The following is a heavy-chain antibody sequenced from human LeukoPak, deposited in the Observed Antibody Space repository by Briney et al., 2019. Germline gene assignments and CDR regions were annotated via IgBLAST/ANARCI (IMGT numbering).Heavy chain of an antibody. J-gene: IGHJ3*02. D-gene: IGHD3-10*01. CDR3: ASHPQGGSGAFDI. V-gene: IGHV5-51*01. CDR1: GYSFTSYW. Sequence: GESLKISCKGCGYSFTSYWIVWVRQMPGKGLEWTGIIYPGDSDTRYSPSFQGQATISADKSISTAYLQWSSLKASDTAMYYCASHPQGGSGAFDIWGQGTMVTVSS. CDR2: IYPGDSDT.